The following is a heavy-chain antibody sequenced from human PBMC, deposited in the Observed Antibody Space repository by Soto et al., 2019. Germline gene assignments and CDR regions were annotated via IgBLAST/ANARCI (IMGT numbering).Heavy chain of an antibody. CDR3: TRHGEWTENSMDV. CDR2: IRTTDNGFAT. V-gene: IGHV3-73*01. Sequence: EVQLVESGGGLVQPGGSLKLSCAASGFTLSGSVMHWVRQASGKGLEWVARIRTTDNGFATAYTASVKGRLTNLRDDSKNTTNLQMNSLKTEDRAVDYCTRHGEWTENSMDVWGQGTTVTVSS. CDR1: GFTLSGSV. D-gene: IGHD3-3*01. J-gene: IGHJ6*02.